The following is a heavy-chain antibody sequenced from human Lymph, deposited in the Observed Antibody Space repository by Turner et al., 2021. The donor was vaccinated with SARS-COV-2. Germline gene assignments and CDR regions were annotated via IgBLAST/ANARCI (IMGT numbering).Heavy chain of an antibody. J-gene: IGHJ4*02. Sequence: QVQLVESGGGLVKPGRSLRLSCAASGFTFRGYGMYWVRQAPGKGLEWVAVIAYDGSNKYYADSVKGRFTISRDNSKNTLYMQMNSLRAEDTAVYYCAKQGGGRYCSGGSCYRGYFDYWGQGTLVTVSS. CDR2: IAYDGSNK. V-gene: IGHV3-30*18. D-gene: IGHD2-15*01. CDR3: AKQGGGRYCSGGSCYRGYFDY. CDR1: GFTFRGYG.